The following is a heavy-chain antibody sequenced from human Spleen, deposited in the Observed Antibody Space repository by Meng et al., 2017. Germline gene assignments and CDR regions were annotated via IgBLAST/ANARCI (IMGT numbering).Heavy chain of an antibody. V-gene: IGHV1-8*01. J-gene: IGHJ6*02. D-gene: IGHD3-10*01. Sequence: ASVKVSCKASGYTFTSYDNNWVRQATGQGLEWMGWMNPNSGNTGYAQKFQGRVTMTRNTSISTAYMELSSLRSEDTAVYYCASTMVKYYYYGMDVWGQGTTVTVSS. CDR3: ASTMVKYYYYGMDV. CDR1: GYTFTSYD. CDR2: MNPNSGNT.